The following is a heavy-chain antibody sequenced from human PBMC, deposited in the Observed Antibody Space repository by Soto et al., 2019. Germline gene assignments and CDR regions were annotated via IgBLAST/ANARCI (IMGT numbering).Heavy chain of an antibody. CDR3: ARGHRDSGYDPPTYYFDY. V-gene: IGHV1-8*01. CDR2: MNPNSGNT. D-gene: IGHD5-12*01. J-gene: IGHJ4*02. Sequence: QVQLVQSGAEVKKPGASVKVSCKASGYTFTSYDINWVRQATGQGLEWMGWMNPNSGNTGYAQKVQGRVTMTRKTSIGTAYMELSSLRSEDTAVYYCARGHRDSGYDPPTYYFDYWGQGTLVTVSS. CDR1: GYTFTSYD.